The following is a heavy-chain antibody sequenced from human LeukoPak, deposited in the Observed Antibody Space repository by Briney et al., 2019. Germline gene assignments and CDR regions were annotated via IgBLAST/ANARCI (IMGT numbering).Heavy chain of an antibody. D-gene: IGHD3-22*01. CDR2: INSDGSST. J-gene: IGHJ4*02. V-gene: IGHV3-74*01. CDR3: ARQESRNYYYEGLDY. CDR1: GFTFSSYW. Sequence: GGSLGLSCAASGFTFSSYWMHWVRQAPGKGLVWVSRINSDGSSTNYADSVKGRFTIDRDNSKNTVYLQMNSLRPDDTAIYFCARQESRNYYYEGLDYWGQGNLVTVSS.